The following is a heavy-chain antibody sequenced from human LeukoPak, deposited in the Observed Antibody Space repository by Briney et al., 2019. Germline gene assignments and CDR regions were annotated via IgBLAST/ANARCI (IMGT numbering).Heavy chain of an antibody. J-gene: IGHJ3*02. CDR3: ARGYARGAFDI. D-gene: IGHD2-2*01. CDR1: GFTVSSNY. Sequence: GGSLRLSCAASGFTVSSNYMSWVRQAPGKGLEWVSVIYSGGSTYYADSVKDRFTISRDNSKNTLYLQMNSLRAEDTAVYYCARGYARGAFDIWGQGTMVTVSS. CDR2: IYSGGST. V-gene: IGHV3-66*02.